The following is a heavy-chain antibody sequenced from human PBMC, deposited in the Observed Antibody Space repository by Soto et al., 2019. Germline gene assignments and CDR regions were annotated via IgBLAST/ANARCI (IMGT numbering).Heavy chain of an antibody. Sequence: PGGSLRLSCAASGFTFSSYAMSWVRQAPGKGLEWVSAISGSGGSTYYADSVKGRFTISRDNSKNTLYLQMNSLRAEDTAVYYCAKVCRWLLGGIYYYGMDVWGQGTTVTVSS. V-gene: IGHV3-23*01. D-gene: IGHD3-16*01. CDR1: GFTFSSYA. J-gene: IGHJ6*02. CDR3: AKVCRWLLGGIYYYGMDV. CDR2: ISGSGGST.